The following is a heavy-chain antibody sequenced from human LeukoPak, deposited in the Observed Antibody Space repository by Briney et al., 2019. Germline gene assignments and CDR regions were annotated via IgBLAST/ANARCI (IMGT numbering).Heavy chain of an antibody. CDR1: GGSFSGYY. D-gene: IGHD2-2*01. V-gene: IGHV4-34*01. CDR3: ARARSSPAAAPFDY. Sequence: SETLSLTCAVYGGSFSGYYWSWIRQPPGKGLEWIGEINHSGSTNYNPSLKSRVTISVDTSKNQFSLKLSSVTAADTAVNYCARARSSPAAAPFDYWGQGTLVTVSS. CDR2: INHSGST. J-gene: IGHJ4*02.